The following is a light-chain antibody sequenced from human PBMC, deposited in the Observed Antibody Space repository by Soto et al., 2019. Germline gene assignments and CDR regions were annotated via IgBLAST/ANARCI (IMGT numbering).Light chain of an antibody. CDR2: DVS. CDR1: QRVTNS. CDR3: QQRSNWPPIT. J-gene: IGKJ5*01. V-gene: IGKV3-11*01. Sequence: EIVLTQSPATLSLSQGEKAPPSCRASQRVTNSLAWYQQKPGQAPRLLIFDVSKRATGIPARFTGSGSGTDFTLTISSLEPEDFAIYYCQQRSNWPPITFGQGTRLEIK.